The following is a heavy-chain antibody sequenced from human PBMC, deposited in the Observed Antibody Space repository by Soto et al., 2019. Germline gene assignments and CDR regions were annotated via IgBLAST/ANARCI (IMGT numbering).Heavy chain of an antibody. V-gene: IGHV4-34*01. CDR1: GGFVSSGNYY. CDR2: MSHSGGT. Sequence: QVQLQQWGAGLLKPSETLSLTCAVYGGFVSSGNYYWSWIRQPPGKGLEWFGEMSHSGGTHFNPSLKSRVTISVDTSKNQFSLKMSSVTAADTALYYCARVERGTATTVVDAFDIWGPGTMVTVSS. CDR3: ARVERGTATTVVDAFDI. D-gene: IGHD1-1*01. J-gene: IGHJ3*02.